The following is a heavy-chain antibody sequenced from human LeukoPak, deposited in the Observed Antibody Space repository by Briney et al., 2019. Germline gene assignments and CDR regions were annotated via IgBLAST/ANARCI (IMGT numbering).Heavy chain of an antibody. CDR1: GGSFSGYY. D-gene: IGHD6-13*01. V-gene: IGHV4-34*01. Sequence: PSQTLSLTCAVYGGSFSGYYWSWIRQPPGKGLEWIGEINHSGSTNYNPSLKSRVTISVDTSKNQFSLKLSSVTAADTAVYYCARRSSWLYYFDYWGQGTLVTVSS. CDR2: INHSGST. CDR3: ARRSSWLYYFDY. J-gene: IGHJ4*02.